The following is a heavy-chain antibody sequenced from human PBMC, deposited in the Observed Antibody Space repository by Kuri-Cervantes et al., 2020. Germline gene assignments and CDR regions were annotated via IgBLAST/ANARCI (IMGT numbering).Heavy chain of an antibody. CDR2: ISWNSGSI. V-gene: IGHV3-9*01. Sequence: SLKISCAASGFTFDDYAMHWVRQAPGMGLEWVSGISWNSGSIGYADSVKGRFTISRDNSKNSLYLQMNSLRTEDAALYYCAKGGYCSSTSCYDEYFQHWGQGTLVTVSS. CDR1: GFTFDDYA. J-gene: IGHJ1*01. CDR3: AKGGYCSSTSCYDEYFQH. D-gene: IGHD2-2*01.